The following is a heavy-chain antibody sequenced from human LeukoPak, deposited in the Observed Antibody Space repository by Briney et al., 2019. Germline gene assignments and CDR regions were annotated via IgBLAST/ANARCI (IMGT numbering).Heavy chain of an antibody. V-gene: IGHV3-21*01. CDR1: GFTFSSYG. CDR2: ISSSSSYI. CDR3: ARDLGRWSPFDY. Sequence: NPGGSLRLSCAASGFTFSSYGMHWVRQAPGKGLEWVSSISSSSSYIYYADSVKGRFTISRDNAKNSLYLQMNSLRAEDTAVYYCARDLGRWSPFDYWGQGTLVTVSS. J-gene: IGHJ4*02. D-gene: IGHD1-1*01.